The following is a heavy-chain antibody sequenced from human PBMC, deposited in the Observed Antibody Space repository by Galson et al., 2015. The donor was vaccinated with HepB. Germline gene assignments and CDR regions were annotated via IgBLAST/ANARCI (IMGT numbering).Heavy chain of an antibody. CDR3: ARESGRGDYLYYYYYGMDV. Sequence: SLRLSCAASGFTFSSYSMNWVRQAPGKGLEWVSYISSSSSTIYYADSVKGRFTISRDNAKNSLYLQMNSLRAEDTAVYYCARESGRGDYLYYYYYGMDVWGQGTTVTVSS. CDR1: GFTFSSYS. V-gene: IGHV3-48*01. J-gene: IGHJ6*02. CDR2: ISSSSSTI. D-gene: IGHD4-17*01.